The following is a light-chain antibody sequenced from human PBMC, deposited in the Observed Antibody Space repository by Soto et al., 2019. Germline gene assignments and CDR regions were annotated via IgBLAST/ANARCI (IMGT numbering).Light chain of an antibody. V-gene: IGKV1-5*03. Sequence: DIQMTQSPSTLSASVGDRVIITFRASQSISCWVAWYQQKPGKAPKSLIYKASTLGSGVPSRWSSSGSGTESTVTIGSLAPDDFATYYYQYYSSYPITFGGGTEVEIK. CDR2: KAS. CDR3: QYYSSYPIT. J-gene: IGKJ4*01. CDR1: QSISCW.